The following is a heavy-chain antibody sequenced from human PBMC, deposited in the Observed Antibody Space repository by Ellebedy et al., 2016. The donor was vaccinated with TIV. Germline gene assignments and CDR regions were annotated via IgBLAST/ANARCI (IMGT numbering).Heavy chain of an antibody. V-gene: IGHV1-2*04. CDR1: GYTFTGYY. D-gene: IGHD3-22*01. CDR3: ATSFSSGYYFHFDY. Sequence: ASVKVSCXASGYTFTGYYMHWVRQAPGQGLEWMGWINPNSGGTNYAQKFQGWVTMIRDTSISTAYMELSRLRSGDTAVYYCATSFSSGYYFHFDYWGQGTLVTVSS. CDR2: INPNSGGT. J-gene: IGHJ4*02.